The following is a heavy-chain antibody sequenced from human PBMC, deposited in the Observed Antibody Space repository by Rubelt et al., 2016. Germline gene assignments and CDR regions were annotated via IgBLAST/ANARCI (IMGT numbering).Heavy chain of an antibody. J-gene: IGHJ4*02. D-gene: IGHD2-21*02. CDR2: INHSGST. V-gene: IGHV4-34*01. CDR3: ARGGGLWWRQHIDY. CDR1: GGSFSGYY. Sequence: QVQLQQWGAGLLKPSETLSLTCAVYGGSFSGYYWSWIRQPPGKGLEWIGEINHSGSTNYNPSLRVGVTILGYPSKNQCSVRLGSVTAADTAVYYCARGGGLWWRQHIDYWGQGTLVTVSS.